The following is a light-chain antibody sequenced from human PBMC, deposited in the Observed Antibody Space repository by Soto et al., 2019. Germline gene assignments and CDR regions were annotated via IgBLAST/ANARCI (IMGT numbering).Light chain of an antibody. V-gene: IGLV2-8*01. Sequence: QSARTQPPSASGSPGQSVTISCTGTSSDVGGYNYVSWFQQHPGKAPKLIIHGVNQRPSGVPDRFSGSKSGNTASLTLSGLQAEDEGTYYCSSYGGYNNVVFGTGTKVTVL. CDR3: SSYGGYNNVV. J-gene: IGLJ1*01. CDR2: GVN. CDR1: SSDVGGYNY.